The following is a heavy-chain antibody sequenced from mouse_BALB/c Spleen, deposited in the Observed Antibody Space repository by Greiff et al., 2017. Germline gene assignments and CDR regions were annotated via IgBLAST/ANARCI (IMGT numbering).Heavy chain of an antibody. D-gene: IGHD4-1*01. CDR3: ARDVWDALFAY. Sequence: QVQLKESGAELAKPGASVKMSCKASGYTFTSYWMHWVKQRPGQGLEWIGYINPSTGYTEYNQKFKDKATLTADKSSSTAYMQLSSLTSEDSAVYYCARDVWDALFAYWGQGTLVTVSA. CDR2: INPSTGYT. J-gene: IGHJ3*01. V-gene: IGHV1-7*01. CDR1: GYTFTSYW.